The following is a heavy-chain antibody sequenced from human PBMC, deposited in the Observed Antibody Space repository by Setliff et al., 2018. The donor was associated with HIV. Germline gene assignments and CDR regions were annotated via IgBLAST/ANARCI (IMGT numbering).Heavy chain of an antibody. CDR3: ARDFCGSSCSSGYGYFDH. CDR1: GFTFGDYG. J-gene: IGHJ4*02. Sequence: LRLSCAASGFTFGDYGMSWVRQAPGKGLEWVSSINWNGDNRGYADSVKGRFTISRDNAKNSLYLQMNSLRAEDTALYYCARDFCGSSCSSGYGYFDHWGQGTLVTVSS. CDR2: INWNGDNR. D-gene: IGHD2-15*01. V-gene: IGHV3-20*04.